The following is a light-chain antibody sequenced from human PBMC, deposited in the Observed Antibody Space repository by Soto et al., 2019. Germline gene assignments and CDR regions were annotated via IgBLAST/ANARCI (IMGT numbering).Light chain of an antibody. CDR3: QQRSNWPST. Sequence: EIVLTQSPATLSLSPGERATLSCRASQSVSSYLGWYQQKPGQAPRLLIYDASSRATGIPARFSGSGSGTAFTLTITSLETEDFAFYYCQQRSNWPSTFGGGTKVEI. V-gene: IGKV3-11*01. CDR1: QSVSSY. J-gene: IGKJ4*01. CDR2: DAS.